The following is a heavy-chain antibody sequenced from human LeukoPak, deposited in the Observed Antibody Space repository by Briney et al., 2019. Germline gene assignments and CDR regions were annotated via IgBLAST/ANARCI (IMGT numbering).Heavy chain of an antibody. V-gene: IGHV3-30*02. D-gene: IGHD2-8*02. Sequence: GGPLRLSCGASGFTFSSSAMHWVRQGPGKGLEWVAYIAHHGNNKYYADSVKGRFTISRDNSKGNLYLQMNSLRADDTAVYYCAKDGSWSCTDWGQGTLVRVSS. CDR3: AKDGSWSCTD. CDR1: GFTFSSSA. CDR2: IAHHGNNK. J-gene: IGHJ4*02.